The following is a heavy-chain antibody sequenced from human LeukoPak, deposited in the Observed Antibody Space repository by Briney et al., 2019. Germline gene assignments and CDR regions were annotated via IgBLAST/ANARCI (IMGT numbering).Heavy chain of an antibody. Sequence: GASAKVSCKASGYTFTSYYMHWVRQAPGQGLEWMGIINPSSGSTSYAQNFQGRVTMTRDTSSSTVYMELSSLRSEDTAVYYCACVVRGAFDIWGQGTLVTVSS. CDR1: GYTFTSYY. CDR2: INPSSGST. D-gene: IGHD2-21*01. J-gene: IGHJ3*02. CDR3: ACVVRGAFDI. V-gene: IGHV1-46*03.